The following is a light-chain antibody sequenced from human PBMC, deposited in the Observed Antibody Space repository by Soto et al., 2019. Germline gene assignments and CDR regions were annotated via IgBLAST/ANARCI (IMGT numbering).Light chain of an antibody. CDR3: QSYENSLSGMV. V-gene: IGLV1-40*01. CDR1: SYNIGAGYE. CDR2: GNS. Sequence: QSVLTQPPSVSGAPGQRVTISCTGSSYNIGAGYEVHWYQQLPRTAPKLLIYGNSNRPSGVPDRFSGSKSRTSASLAITGLQAEYEADYYCQSYENSLSGMVFGGGTKLTVL. J-gene: IGLJ2*01.